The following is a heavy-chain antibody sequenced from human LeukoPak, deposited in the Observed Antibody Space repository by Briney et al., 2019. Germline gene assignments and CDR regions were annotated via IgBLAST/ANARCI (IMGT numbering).Heavy chain of an antibody. CDR2: IYTSGST. CDR1: GGSISSSSYY. D-gene: IGHD3-3*01. CDR3: ARGSGPSDFDY. V-gene: IGHV4-61*02. Sequence: SETLSLTCTVSGGSISSSSYYWSWIRQPAGKGLEWIGRIYTSGSTNYNPSLKSRVTMSVDTPKNQFSLKLSSVTAADTAVYYCARGSGPSDFDYWGQGTLVTVSS. J-gene: IGHJ4*02.